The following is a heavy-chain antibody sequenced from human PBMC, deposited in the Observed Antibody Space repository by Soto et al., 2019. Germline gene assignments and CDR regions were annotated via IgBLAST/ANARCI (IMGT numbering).Heavy chain of an antibody. V-gene: IGHV3-33*01. D-gene: IGHD3-10*01. J-gene: IGHJ4*02. CDR1: GFTFSSYG. CDR2: IWYDGSNK. Sequence: GGSLRLSCAASGFTFSSYGMHWVRQAPGKGLEWVAVIWYDGSNKYYADSVKGRFTISRDNSKNTLYLQMNSLRAEDTAVYYCARDRELLWFGELSVQFDYWGQGTLVTVSS. CDR3: ARDRELLWFGELSVQFDY.